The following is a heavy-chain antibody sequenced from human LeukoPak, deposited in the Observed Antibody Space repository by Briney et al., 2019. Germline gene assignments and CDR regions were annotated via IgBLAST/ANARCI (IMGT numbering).Heavy chain of an antibody. J-gene: IGHJ3*02. V-gene: IGHV4-30-4*01. CDR3: ARELEYCSSTSCHKAFDI. D-gene: IGHD2-2*01. CDR1: GGSISSGDYY. Sequence: PSQTLSLTCTLSGGSISSGDYYWSWIRQPPGKGLEWIGYIYYSGSTYYNPSLKSRVTISVDTSKNQFSLKLSSVTAADTAVYYCARELEYCSSTSCHKAFDIWGQGTMVTVSS. CDR2: IYYSGST.